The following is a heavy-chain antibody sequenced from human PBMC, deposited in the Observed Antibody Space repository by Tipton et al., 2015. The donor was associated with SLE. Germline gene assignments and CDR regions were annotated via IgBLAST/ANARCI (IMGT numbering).Heavy chain of an antibody. Sequence: TLSLTCAVYGGSFSGYYWSWIRQPPGKGLEWIGEINHSGSTNYNPSLKSRVTISVDTSKNQFSLKLSSVTAADTAVYYCARDPAGGSPGDWGQGTLVTVSS. J-gene: IGHJ4*02. D-gene: IGHD3-10*01. V-gene: IGHV4-34*01. CDR2: INHSGST. CDR3: ARDPAGGSPGD. CDR1: GGSFSGYY.